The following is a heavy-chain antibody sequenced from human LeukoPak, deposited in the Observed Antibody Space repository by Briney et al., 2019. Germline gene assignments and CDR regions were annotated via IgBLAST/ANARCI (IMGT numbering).Heavy chain of an antibody. D-gene: IGHD6-13*01. Sequence: AGESLKISCKGSGYSFTSYWIGWVRQMPGKGLEWMGIIYPGDSDTRYSPSFQGQVTISADKSISTAYLQWSSLKASDTAMYYCARRYSSSWTKYYFDYWGQGTLVTVSS. CDR1: GYSFTSYW. CDR3: ARRYSSSWTKYYFDY. J-gene: IGHJ4*02. V-gene: IGHV5-51*01. CDR2: IYPGDSDT.